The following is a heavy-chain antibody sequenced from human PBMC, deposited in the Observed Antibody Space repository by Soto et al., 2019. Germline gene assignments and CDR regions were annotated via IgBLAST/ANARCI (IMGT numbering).Heavy chain of an antibody. CDR1: WFSLSTRGVG. Sequence: SGPQLLNPTQTLTLTGTFSWFSLSTRGVGVVWFRQPPGKALEWLALIYWDDDKRYSPSLKSRLTITKDTSKNHVALKKPTKDRVDTATYYCALSGIAAASTSFDLWGQGTLVTVS. D-gene: IGHD6-13*01. J-gene: IGHJ5*02. CDR3: ALSGIAAASTSFDL. CDR2: IYWDDDK. V-gene: IGHV2-5*02.